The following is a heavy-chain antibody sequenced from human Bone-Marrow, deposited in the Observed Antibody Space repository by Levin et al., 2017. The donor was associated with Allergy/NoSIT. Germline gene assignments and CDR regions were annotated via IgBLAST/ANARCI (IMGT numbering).Heavy chain of an antibody. CDR1: GFTFTDVW. D-gene: IGHD5-12*01. CDR3: SRDKWQ. V-gene: IGHV3-7*01. Sequence: VGSLRLSCIASGFTFTDVWMSWVRQAPGKGPEWVANVKRDGTEKYYLDSVKGRFTISRANAKNSVYLQMNNLRVEDTAVYYCSRDKWQWGQGTQVTVSS. J-gene: IGHJ4*02. CDR2: VKRDGTEK.